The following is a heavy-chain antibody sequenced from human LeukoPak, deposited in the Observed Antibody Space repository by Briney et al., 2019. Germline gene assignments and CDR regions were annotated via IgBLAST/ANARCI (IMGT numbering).Heavy chain of an antibody. J-gene: IGHJ5*02. CDR2: ILLILGVG. CDR3: ASFHTTMANNWFAP. V-gene: IGHV1-69*04. CDR1: GGTFSSYA. Sequence: SVNVSFKASGGTFSSYAISGVRQAPGQGREGMGSILLILGVGDYAQKFQGRVTITADASTSTAYMELSSLRPEATAVYSCASFHTTMANNWFAPWGKGTLVTVSS. D-gene: IGHD5-18*01.